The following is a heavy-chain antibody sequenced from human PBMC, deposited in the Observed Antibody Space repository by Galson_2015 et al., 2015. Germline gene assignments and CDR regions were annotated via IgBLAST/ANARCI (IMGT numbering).Heavy chain of an antibody. V-gene: IGHV1-46*01. CDR1: GYTFTSYY. CDR3: ARESAYCGGDCSELRWYFDL. J-gene: IGHJ2*01. Sequence: SVKVSCKASGYTFTSYYMHWVRQAPGQGLEWMGIINPGSGSTTYAPKFQGRVTMTRDTSTTTVYLEVSSLTSEDMAVYYCARESAYCGGDCSELRWYFDLWGRGTLVTVSS. CDR2: INPGSGST. D-gene: IGHD2-21*02.